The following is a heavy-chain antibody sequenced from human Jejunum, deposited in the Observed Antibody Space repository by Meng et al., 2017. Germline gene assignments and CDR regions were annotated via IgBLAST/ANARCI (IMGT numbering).Heavy chain of an antibody. Sequence: ASVTVSCKASGYTFSSYTIHWVRQAPGQRLEWMGWINGGSGYTKYSQKFQDRVTMTRDTSASTAYMDLSSLRSDDTAVYYCGQETTSEIWGQGTMVTVSS. CDR1: GYTFSSYT. V-gene: IGHV1-3*01. J-gene: IGHJ4*02. CDR3: GQETTSEI. CDR2: INGGSGYT. D-gene: IGHD2-2*01.